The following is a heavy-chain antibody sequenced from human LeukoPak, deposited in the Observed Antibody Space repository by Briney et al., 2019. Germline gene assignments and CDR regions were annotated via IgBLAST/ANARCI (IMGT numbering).Heavy chain of an antibody. CDR2: ISGSGGST. CDR1: GFTFSSYA. Sequence: GSLRLSCAASGFTFSSYAMSWVRQAPGKGLEWVSAISGSGGSTNYADSVKGRFTISRDNSKNTLYLQMNSLRAEDTAVYYCAKVPGRQWLVTTYYFDYWGQGTLVTVSS. CDR3: AKVPGRQWLVTTYYFDY. J-gene: IGHJ4*02. V-gene: IGHV3-23*01. D-gene: IGHD6-19*01.